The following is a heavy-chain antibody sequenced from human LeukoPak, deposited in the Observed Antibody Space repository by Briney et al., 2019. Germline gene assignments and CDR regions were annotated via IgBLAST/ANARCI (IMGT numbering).Heavy chain of an antibody. D-gene: IGHD2-2*01. V-gene: IGHV1-18*01. CDR2: ISAYNGNT. CDR1: GYTFTSYG. CDR3: ARGPCSSTSCYVGYYYYMDV. Sequence: ASVKVSCKASGYTFTSYGISWVRQAPGQGLEWMGWISAYNGNTNYAQKLQGRVTMTTDTSTSTAYMELRSLRSDDTAVYYCARGPCSSTSCYVGYYYYMDVWGKGTTVTVSS. J-gene: IGHJ6*03.